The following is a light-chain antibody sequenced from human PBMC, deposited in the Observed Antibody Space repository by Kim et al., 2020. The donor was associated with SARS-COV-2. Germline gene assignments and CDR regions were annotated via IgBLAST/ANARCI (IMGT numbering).Light chain of an antibody. J-gene: IGKJ2*01. V-gene: IGKV1-39*01. CDR3: QQNSRTPHT. CDR2: AAS. CDR1: QDISNY. Sequence: DIQMTQSPSSLSASVGDRVTITCRASQDISNYLNWYQQKPGKAPKLLIYAASSLQTGVPSRFSGTGSGTDFTLTITSLQPEDFATYSCQQNSRTPHTFGQGTKLEI.